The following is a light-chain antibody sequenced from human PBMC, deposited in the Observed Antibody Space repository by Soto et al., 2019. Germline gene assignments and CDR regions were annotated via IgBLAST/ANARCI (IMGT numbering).Light chain of an antibody. CDR1: QGIRND. J-gene: IGKJ1*01. CDR2: DAS. CDR3: QQYNGYSTWT. Sequence: AIQLTQSPSSLSASVGDRVTITCRASQGIRNDLGWYQQKPGKAPKVLIWDASSLQRGVPSRFSGSGSGTEFTLTISSLQPDDFATYYCQQYNGYSTWTFGQGTKVDI. V-gene: IGKV1-13*02.